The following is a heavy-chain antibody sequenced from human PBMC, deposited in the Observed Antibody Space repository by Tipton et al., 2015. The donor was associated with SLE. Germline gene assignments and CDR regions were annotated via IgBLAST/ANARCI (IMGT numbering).Heavy chain of an antibody. J-gene: IGHJ4*02. CDR2: IFHSGAT. D-gene: IGHD3-10*01. CDR1: GASITSGVFY. CDR3: ARGQGRGLSSSVDS. V-gene: IGHV4-30-4*08. Sequence: TLSLTCSVSGASITSGVFYWTWIRQPPGKGLEWIGYIFHSGATYYNPSLTSRIIISLDTSENQFSLTLNSVTAADTALYYCARGQGRGLSSSVDSWGQGTLVTVSS.